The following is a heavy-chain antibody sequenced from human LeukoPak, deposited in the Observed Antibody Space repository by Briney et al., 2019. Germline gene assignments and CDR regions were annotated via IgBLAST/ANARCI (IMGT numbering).Heavy chain of an antibody. CDR2: ISYDGSNK. CDR1: GFTFSSYA. Sequence: QPGRSLRLSCAASGFTFSSYAMHWVRQAPGKGLEWVAVISYDGSNKYYADSVKGRFTISRDNSKNTLYLQMNSLRAEDTAVYYCARGGHSSGWYWDAFDIWGQGTMVTVSS. CDR3: ARGGHSSGWYWDAFDI. D-gene: IGHD6-19*01. V-gene: IGHV3-30-3*01. J-gene: IGHJ3*02.